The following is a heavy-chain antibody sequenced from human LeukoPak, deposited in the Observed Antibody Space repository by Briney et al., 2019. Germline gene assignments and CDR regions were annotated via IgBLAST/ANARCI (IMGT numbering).Heavy chain of an antibody. J-gene: IGHJ3*02. D-gene: IGHD3-9*01. V-gene: IGHV3-7*02. CDR1: GLTFSRYW. CDR3: ARASDILTGYYTDAFDI. Sequence: GGSLRLSCAASGLTFSRYWMSWVRQAPGKGLEWVARIKEDGSEKNYLGSVKGRFTISRDNAQNSLDLQMNSLRAEDTAVYYCARASDILTGYYTDAFDIWGQGTMVTVSS. CDR2: IKEDGSEK.